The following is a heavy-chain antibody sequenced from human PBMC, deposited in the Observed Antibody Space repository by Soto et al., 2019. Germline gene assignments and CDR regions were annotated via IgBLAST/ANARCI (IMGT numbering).Heavy chain of an antibody. J-gene: IGHJ5*02. V-gene: IGHV1-69*08. CDR3: ATDKYGAGRVGVHS. CDR1: GGTSTIYT. Sequence: QVQLVQSGAEVKKPGASLRVSCETSGGTSTIYTITWVRQAPGQGLQWMGRIVPTLRITNYAQEFQGRLPITANSATTTAHVGLTSLTSEDTAVYYCATDKYGAGRVGVHSWGQGTRVTVSS. D-gene: IGHD1-26*01. CDR2: IVPTLRIT.